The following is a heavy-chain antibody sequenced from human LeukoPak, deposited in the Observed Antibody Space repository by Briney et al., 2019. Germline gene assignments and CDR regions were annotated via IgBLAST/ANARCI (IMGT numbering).Heavy chain of an antibody. CDR2: LYPGVST. V-gene: IGHV4-4*07. D-gene: IGHD3-22*01. Sequence: SETLSLTCTVSGGPIYSYYWSWIRQTAGKGLEWIGRLYPGVSTNYNPSLKSRVTMSVDTSKNQFALKLSAVTAADTAVYYCARHCPYDSGGYQDDFDIWGQGTMVTVSS. CDR3: ARHCPYDSGGYQDDFDI. CDR1: GGPIYSYY. J-gene: IGHJ3*02.